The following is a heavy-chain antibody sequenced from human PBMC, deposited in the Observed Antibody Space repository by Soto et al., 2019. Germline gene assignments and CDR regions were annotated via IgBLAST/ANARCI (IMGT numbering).Heavy chain of an antibody. D-gene: IGHD2-15*01. Sequence: EVQLLESGGALVQPGGSLRLSCVAPGLTFTNYAMTWVRQAPGKGLEWVSSITNSGGNTYYADSVRGRFTITRDNSKDTLFLQINSLRVEDTAKYYCVTCSHGSCYRNAFDIWGQGTVVTVSS. J-gene: IGHJ3*02. CDR1: GLTFTNYA. CDR3: VTCSHGSCYRNAFDI. CDR2: ITNSGGNT. V-gene: IGHV3-23*01.